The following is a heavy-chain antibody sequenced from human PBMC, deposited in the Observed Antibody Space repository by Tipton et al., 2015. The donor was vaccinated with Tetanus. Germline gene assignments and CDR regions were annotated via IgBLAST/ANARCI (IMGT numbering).Heavy chain of an antibody. CDR3: ARGRGAMVRNVMFYFDV. CDR1: GFSFASYG. J-gene: IGHJ4*02. CDR2: IFDDGSGT. V-gene: IGHV3-33*01. Sequence: SLRLSCAASGFSFASYGMHWVRQAPGKGLEWVATIFDDGSGTYYADSVKGRYSISRDNSKNMLYLQMNSVRAEDTAVYYCARGRGAMVRNVMFYFDVWGPASPVTVSS. D-gene: IGHD3-10*01.